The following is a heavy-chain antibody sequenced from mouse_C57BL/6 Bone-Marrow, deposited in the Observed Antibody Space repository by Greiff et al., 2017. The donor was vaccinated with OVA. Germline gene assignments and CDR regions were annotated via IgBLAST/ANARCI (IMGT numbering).Heavy chain of an antibody. CDR2: IHPNSGST. D-gene: IGHD1-1*01. Sequence: VQLQQPGAELVKPGASVKLSCKASGYTFTSYWMHWVKQRPGQGLEWIGMIHPNSGSTNYNEKFKSKATLTVDKSSSTAYMQLSSLTSEDSAVYYCARWGYYGSSPDWCAYWGQGTLVTVSA. CDR1: GYTFTSYW. CDR3: ARWGYYGSSPDWCAY. J-gene: IGHJ3*01. V-gene: IGHV1-64*01.